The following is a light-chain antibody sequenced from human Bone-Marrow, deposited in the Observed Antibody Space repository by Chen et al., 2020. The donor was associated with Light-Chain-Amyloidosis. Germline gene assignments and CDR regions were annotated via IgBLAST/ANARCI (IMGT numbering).Light chain of an antibody. CDR3: QVWGRSSDRPV. J-gene: IGLJ3*02. Sequence: SYVLTQPSSVSVAPGQTATIACGGNNIGSTSVHWYQQTPGQAPLLVVYDDSDRPSGIPERWSGSNSGNTDTLAINRVEAGDEADYYCQVWGRSSDRPVFGGGTRLTVL. CDR1: NIGSTS. CDR2: DDS. V-gene: IGLV3-21*02.